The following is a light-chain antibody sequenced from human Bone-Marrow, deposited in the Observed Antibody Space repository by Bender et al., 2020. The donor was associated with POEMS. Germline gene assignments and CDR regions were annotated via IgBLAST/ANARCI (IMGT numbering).Light chain of an antibody. Sequence: QSALTQPASVSGSPGQSITISCTGTSTDVGSSNFVSWYQHHPGKAPKVIIYEVTKWPSGVSTRFSGSKSGNTASLTISGLQTEDEADYYCCSFAGGPYVFGSGT. CDR2: EVT. CDR1: STDVGSSNF. J-gene: IGLJ1*01. CDR3: CSFAGGPYV. V-gene: IGLV2-23*02.